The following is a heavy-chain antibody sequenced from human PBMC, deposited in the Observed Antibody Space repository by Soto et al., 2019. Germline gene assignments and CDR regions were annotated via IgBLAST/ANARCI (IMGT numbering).Heavy chain of an antibody. CDR2: VTGGNGDT. Sequence: QVQLVQSGAEVQEPGASVKLSCKASGFIFTSHVVHWVRQAPGQRLEWMGWVTGGNGDTKYSQKFQGRVTITRDISATTAYMELSRLTSEDKAIYYCARDSGVRGPSGDLDYWGQGTLVTVSS. CDR3: ARDSGVRGPSGDLDY. V-gene: IGHV1-3*01. CDR1: GFIFTSHV. J-gene: IGHJ4*02. D-gene: IGHD3-10*02.